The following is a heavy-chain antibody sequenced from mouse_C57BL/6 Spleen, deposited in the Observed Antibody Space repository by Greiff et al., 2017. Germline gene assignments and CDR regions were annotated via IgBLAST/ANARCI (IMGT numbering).Heavy chain of an antibody. CDR3: ASRCLAAIDY. CDR1: GYTFTSYW. Sequence: QVQLQQPGAELVKPGASVKLSCKASGYTFTSYWMHWVKQRPGQGLEWIGMIHPTGGSTNYNQKFKSKATLTVDTSSSTAYMQLSSLTSEDSAVYYCASRCLAAIDYWGQGTSVTVSS. J-gene: IGHJ4*01. CDR2: IHPTGGST. V-gene: IGHV1-64*01.